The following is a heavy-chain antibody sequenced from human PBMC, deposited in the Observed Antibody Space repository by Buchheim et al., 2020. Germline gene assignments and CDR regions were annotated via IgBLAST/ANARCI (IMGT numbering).Heavy chain of an antibody. V-gene: IGHV1-3*01. CDR3: ARESNVLLWFGESQNWFDP. CDR1: GYTFTSYA. Sequence: QVQLVQSGAEVKKPGASVKVSCKASGYTFTSYAMHWVRQAPGQRLEWMGWINVGNGNTKYSQKFQGRVTITRDTSASTAYMELSSLRSEDTAVYYCARESNVLLWFGESQNWFDPWGQGTL. D-gene: IGHD3-10*01. CDR2: INVGNGNT. J-gene: IGHJ5*02.